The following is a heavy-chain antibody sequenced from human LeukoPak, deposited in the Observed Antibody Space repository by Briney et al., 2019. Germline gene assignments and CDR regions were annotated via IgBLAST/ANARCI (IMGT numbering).Heavy chain of an antibody. D-gene: IGHD6-13*01. CDR3: TTSVEAAGALASYYYYYYGMDV. Sequence: SGGSLRLSCAASGFTFSNAWMSWVRQAPGKGLEWVGRIKSKTDGGTTDYAAPVKGRFTISRDDSKNTLYLQMNSLKTEDTAVYYCTTSVEAAGALASYYYYYYGMDVWGQGTTVTVSS. CDR2: IKSKTDGGTT. CDR1: GFTFSNAW. V-gene: IGHV3-15*01. J-gene: IGHJ6*02.